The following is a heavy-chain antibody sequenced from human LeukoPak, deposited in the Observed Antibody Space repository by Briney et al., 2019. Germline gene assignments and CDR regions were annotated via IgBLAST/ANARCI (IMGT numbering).Heavy chain of an antibody. V-gene: IGHV3-9*03. J-gene: IGHJ3*02. D-gene: IGHD1-26*01. CDR2: ISWNSGSI. CDR1: GFTFDDYA. CDR3: AKLATTGAFDI. Sequence: GRXXXLSCAASGFTFDDYAMHWVRQAPGKGLEWVSGISWNSGSIVYADSVKGRFTISRDNAKNSLYLQMNSLRAQDMALSSCAKLATTGAFDIWGQGTTFTVSS.